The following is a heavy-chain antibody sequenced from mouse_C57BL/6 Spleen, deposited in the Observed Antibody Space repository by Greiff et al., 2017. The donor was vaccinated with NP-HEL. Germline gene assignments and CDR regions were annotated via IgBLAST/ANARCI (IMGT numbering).Heavy chain of an antibody. Sequence: DVHLVESGGGLVQPKGSLKLSCAASGFTFNTYAMHWVRQAPGKGLEWVARIRSKSSNYATYYADSVKDRFTISRDDSQSMLYLQMNNLKTEDTAMYYCVRDGGSTLYYAMDYWGQGTSVTVSS. D-gene: IGHD1-1*01. J-gene: IGHJ4*01. CDR3: VRDGGSTLYYAMDY. CDR2: IRSKSSNYAT. V-gene: IGHV10-3*01. CDR1: GFTFNTYA.